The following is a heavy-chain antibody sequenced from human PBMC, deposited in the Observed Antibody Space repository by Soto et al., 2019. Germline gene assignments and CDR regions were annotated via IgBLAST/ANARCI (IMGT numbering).Heavy chain of an antibody. CDR2: ISYDGSNK. V-gene: IGHV3-30*18. CDR3: AKRRSVFYSSSRDYGMVV. J-gene: IGHJ6*02. Sequence: QIQLVESGGGVVQPGRSLRLSCAASGFTFSSYGMHWVRQAPGKGLEWVAVISYDGSNKYYADSVKGRFTISRDNSKNTLFLQMNSLRAEDTAVYYCAKRRSVFYSSSRDYGMVVWGQGTTVTVSS. CDR1: GFTFSSYG. D-gene: IGHD6-13*01.